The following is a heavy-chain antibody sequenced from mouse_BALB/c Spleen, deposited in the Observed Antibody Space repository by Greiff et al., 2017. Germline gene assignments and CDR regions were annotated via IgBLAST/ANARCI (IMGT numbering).Heavy chain of an antibody. D-gene: IGHD1-2*01. Sequence: LQQPGSELVRPGASVKLSCKASGYTFTSYWMHWVKQRPGQGLEWIGNIYPGSGSTNYDEKFKSKATLTVDTSSSTAYMQLSSLTSEDSAVYYCTRGFITTATPAWFAYWGQGTLVTVSA. J-gene: IGHJ3*01. V-gene: IGHV1S22*01. CDR1: GYTFTSYW. CDR3: TRGFITTATPAWFAY. CDR2: IYPGSGST.